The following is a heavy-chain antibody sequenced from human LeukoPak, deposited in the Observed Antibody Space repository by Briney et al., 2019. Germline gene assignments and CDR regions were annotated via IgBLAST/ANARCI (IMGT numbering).Heavy chain of an antibody. Sequence: GGSLRLSCAASGFTFSSYAMSWVRQAPGKGPEWVSAISGSGGSTYYADSVKGRFTISRDNSKNTLYLQMNSLRAEDTAVYYCAKDPSLLWFGEFPPNFDYWGQGTLVTVSS. J-gene: IGHJ4*02. D-gene: IGHD3-10*01. V-gene: IGHV3-23*01. CDR1: GFTFSSYA. CDR2: ISGSGGST. CDR3: AKDPSLLWFGEFPPNFDY.